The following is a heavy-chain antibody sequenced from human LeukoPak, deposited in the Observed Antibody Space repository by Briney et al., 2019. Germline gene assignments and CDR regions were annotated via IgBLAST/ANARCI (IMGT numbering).Heavy chain of an antibody. CDR3: ARAVVVTATSVRSDYFDY. V-gene: IGHV4-61*02. CDR1: GGSISSGSYY. J-gene: IGHJ4*02. CDR2: IYTSGST. D-gene: IGHD2-21*02. Sequence: SQTLSLTCTVSGGSISSGSYYWSWIRQPAGKGLEWIGRIYTSGSTNYNPSLKSRVTISVDTSKNQFSLKLSSVIAADTAVYYCARAVVVTATSVRSDYFDYWGQGTLVTVSS.